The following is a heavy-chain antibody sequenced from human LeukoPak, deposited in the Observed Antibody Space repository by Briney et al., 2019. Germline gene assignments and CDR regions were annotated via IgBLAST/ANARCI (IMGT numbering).Heavy chain of an antibody. D-gene: IGHD3-10*01. CDR2: MSYDGSTK. CDR3: AKDQSAMVRGAYYFDY. J-gene: IGHJ4*02. V-gene: IGHV3-30*18. Sequence: QSGRSLRLSCAASGFIFSTYGMHWVRQAPGKGLEWVALMSYDGSTKYYVDSVKGRFTISRDNSKNTLYLQMNSLRAEDTAVYYCAKDQSAMVRGAYYFDYWGQGTLVTVSS. CDR1: GFIFSTYG.